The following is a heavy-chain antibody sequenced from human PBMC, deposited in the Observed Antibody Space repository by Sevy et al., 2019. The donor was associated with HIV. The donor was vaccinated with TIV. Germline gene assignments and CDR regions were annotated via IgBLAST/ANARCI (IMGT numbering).Heavy chain of an antibody. D-gene: IGHD1-20*01. CDR2: ISGSGGST. CDR3: AKDGYKPSVEEENYYYYYMDV. V-gene: IGHV3-23*01. Sequence: GGSLRLSCAASGFTFSSYAMSWVRQAPGKGLEWVSAISGSGGSTYYADSVKGRFTISRDNSKNTLYLQVISLRAEDTALYYCAKDGYKPSVEEENYYYYYMDVWGKGTTVTVSS. CDR1: GFTFSSYA. J-gene: IGHJ6*03.